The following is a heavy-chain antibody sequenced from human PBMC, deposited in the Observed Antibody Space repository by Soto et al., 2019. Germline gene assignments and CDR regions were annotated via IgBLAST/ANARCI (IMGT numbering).Heavy chain of an antibody. CDR1: GGSISSYY. J-gene: IGHJ5*02. CDR2: IYYSGST. Sequence: QVQLQESGPGLVKPSETLSLTCTVSGGSISSYYWSWIRQPPGKGLEWIGYIYYSGSTNYNPSLKSRVTISVDTSKNQFSLKLSSVTAADTAVYYCARVGPYYYDCWSGYYTGWFDPWGQGTLVTVSS. V-gene: IGHV4-59*01. CDR3: ARVGPYYYDCWSGYYTGWFDP. D-gene: IGHD3-3*01.